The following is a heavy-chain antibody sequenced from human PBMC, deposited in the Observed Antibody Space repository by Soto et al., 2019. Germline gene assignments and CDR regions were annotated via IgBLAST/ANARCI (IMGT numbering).Heavy chain of an antibody. D-gene: IGHD6-13*01. CDR1: GGTFTNYA. J-gene: IGHJ6*02. CDR2: IIPIFGTP. Sequence: SVKVSCKASGGTFTNYAFSWVRQAPGQGLEWMGGIIPIFGTPDYAQKFQGRVTITADESTRTASMELSSLRSDDTAVYYCAQGAERQRLVVGYFYGMVLWGQGTTVTVSS. CDR3: AQGAERQRLVVGYFYGMVL. V-gene: IGHV1-69*13.